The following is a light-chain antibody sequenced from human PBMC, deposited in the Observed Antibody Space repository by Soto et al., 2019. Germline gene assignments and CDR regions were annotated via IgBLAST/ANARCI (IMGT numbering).Light chain of an antibody. J-gene: IGLJ1*01. Sequence: QSVLTQPASVSGSPGQSSTISFTGTGSDIGRYNYVSWFQQHPGKVPKLVIFEVNYRPSGVSDRFSGSKSGNTASLTITGLQAEDEADYYCTSCITANTRCVFGSGTKVTVL. CDR3: TSCITANTRCV. CDR2: EVN. CDR1: GSDIGRYNY. V-gene: IGLV2-14*01.